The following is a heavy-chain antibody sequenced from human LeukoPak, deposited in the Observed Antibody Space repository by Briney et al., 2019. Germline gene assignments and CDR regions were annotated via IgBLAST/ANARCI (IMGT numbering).Heavy chain of an antibody. V-gene: IGHV3-30*18. CDR3: AKEPLRYCSSTSCSGFDY. Sequence: GGSLRLSCAASGFTFSSYGMHWVRQAPGKGLEWVAVISYDGSNKYYADSVKGRFTISRDNSKNTLYLQMNSLRAEDTAVYYCAKEPLRYCSSTSCSGFDYWGQGTLVTVSS. J-gene: IGHJ4*02. CDR2: ISYDGSNK. CDR1: GFTFSSYG. D-gene: IGHD2-2*01.